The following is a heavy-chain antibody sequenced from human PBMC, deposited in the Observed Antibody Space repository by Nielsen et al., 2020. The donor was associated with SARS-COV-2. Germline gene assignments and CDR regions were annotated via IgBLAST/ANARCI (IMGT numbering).Heavy chain of an antibody. CDR1: GFIFDDYT. D-gene: IGHD6-13*01. CDR3: TKAITSSWLDALDI. V-gene: IGHV3-43*01. Sequence: GGSLRLSCAASGFIFDDYTMHWVRQAPGKGLEWVSLISWDGGTTYHADSVKGRFTISRDNTKNSLYLQMNSLRTEDTALYYCTKAITSSWLDALDIWGQGTMVTVSS. CDR2: ISWDGGTT. J-gene: IGHJ3*02.